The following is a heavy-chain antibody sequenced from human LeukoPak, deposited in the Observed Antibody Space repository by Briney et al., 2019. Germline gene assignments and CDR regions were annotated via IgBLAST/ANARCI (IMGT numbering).Heavy chain of an antibody. CDR3: ARTDYYDSSGYYHGYFDY. V-gene: IGHV4-31*03. D-gene: IGHD3-22*01. Sequence: TLSLTCTVSGGSISSGGYYWSWLRQHPGTGLEWFGYIYYSGSTYYNPSLKSRVTISVDTSKNQFSLKLSSVTAADTAVYYCARTDYYDSSGYYHGYFDYWGQGTLVTVSS. J-gene: IGHJ4*02. CDR1: GGSISSGGYY. CDR2: IYYSGST.